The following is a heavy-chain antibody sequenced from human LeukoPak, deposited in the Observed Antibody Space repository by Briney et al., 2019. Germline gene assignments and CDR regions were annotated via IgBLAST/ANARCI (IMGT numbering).Heavy chain of an antibody. J-gene: IGHJ4*02. CDR2: ISGSGGST. Sequence: GGSLRLSCAASGFTFGSYAMYWVRQAPGKGREWVSGISGSGGSTFYADPVKGRFTISRDNSENTVYLQMNSLRADDTAVYYCAKTTAGYSSGRYPGWPVDYWGQGTLVTVSS. CDR3: AKTTAGYSSGRYPGWPVDY. CDR1: GFTFGSYA. V-gene: IGHV3-23*01. D-gene: IGHD6-19*01.